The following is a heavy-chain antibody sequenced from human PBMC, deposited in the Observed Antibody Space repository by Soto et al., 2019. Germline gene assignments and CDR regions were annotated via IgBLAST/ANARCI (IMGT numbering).Heavy chain of an antibody. CDR1: GFAFSNYE. J-gene: IGHJ4*02. CDR3: ARESFSASPNFFDY. D-gene: IGHD3-3*02. Sequence: LRLSCAASGFAFSNYEMNWVRQAPGKGLEWVSYISLSGSTIYYADSVKGRFTISRDDAKNSLYLQMDSLRADDTAVYYCARESFSASPNFFDYWGQGTLVTVSS. V-gene: IGHV3-48*03. CDR2: ISLSGSTI.